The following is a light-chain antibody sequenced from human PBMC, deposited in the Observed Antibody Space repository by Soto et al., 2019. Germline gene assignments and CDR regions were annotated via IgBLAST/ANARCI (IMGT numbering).Light chain of an antibody. CDR1: SSDIGAYNY. CDR3: SSYTRSTPVI. Sequence: QSALTQPASVSGSPGQSITISCTGTSSDIGAYNYVSGYQQHPGKAPKLMIYEVTNRPSGVSNRFSGSKSGNTASLTISGLQAEDEADYYCSSYTRSTPVIFGGGTKLTVL. J-gene: IGLJ2*01. V-gene: IGLV2-14*01. CDR2: EVT.